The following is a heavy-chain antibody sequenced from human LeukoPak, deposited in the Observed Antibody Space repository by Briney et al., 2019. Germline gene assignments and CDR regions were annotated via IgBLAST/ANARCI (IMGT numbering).Heavy chain of an antibody. J-gene: IGHJ4*02. V-gene: IGHV1-69*13. CDR2: VTPIFGTA. D-gene: IGHD3-22*01. CDR1: GGTFIRFT. CDR3: AREWGLESSGFYYAY. Sequence: SVKVSCKASGGTFIRFTISWVRQAPGQGFEWMGGVTPIFGTANFAQRFQGRVSITADESTSTAFMELSSLRFEDTAVYYCAREWGLESSGFYYAYWGQGTLVTVSS.